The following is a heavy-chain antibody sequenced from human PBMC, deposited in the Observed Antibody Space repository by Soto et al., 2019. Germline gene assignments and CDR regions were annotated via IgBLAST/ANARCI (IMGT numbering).Heavy chain of an antibody. CDR3: VKGAGTSPFDY. Sequence: ASVKVSCKASGYTFTSYYMHWVRQAPGQGLEWMGIINPSGGSTSYAQKFQGRVTMTRDTSTSTVYMELISLRAEDTAVYYCVKGAGTSPFDYWGQGTQVTVSS. J-gene: IGHJ4*02. CDR2: INPSGGST. CDR1: GYTFTSYY. V-gene: IGHV1-46*01.